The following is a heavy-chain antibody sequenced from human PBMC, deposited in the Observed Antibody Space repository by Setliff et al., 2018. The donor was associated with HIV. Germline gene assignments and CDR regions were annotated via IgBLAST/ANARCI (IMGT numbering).Heavy chain of an antibody. CDR1: GYTFTSYG. D-gene: IGHD3-10*01. CDR3: ARVFYYSAGSYSLDY. J-gene: IGHJ4*01. V-gene: IGHV1-69*06. Sequence: SVKVSCKASGYTFTSYGISWVRQAPGQGLEWMGGIIPIFGTANYAQKFEGRVTITADKSTSTAYMEVNSLRFEDTAVYYCARVFYYSAGSYSLDYWGQETLVTVSS. CDR2: IIPIFGTA.